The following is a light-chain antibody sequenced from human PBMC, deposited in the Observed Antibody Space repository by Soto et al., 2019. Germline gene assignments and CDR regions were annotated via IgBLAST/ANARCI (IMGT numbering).Light chain of an antibody. CDR3: LQHNSFPRT. Sequence: DIQMTQSPSSLSAFVGDRVTITCRASQGIRIDLGWFQQKPGKAPKRLIYGASSLQSGVPSRFSGRGSGTELTLTISNLQPEDFATYYCLQHNSFPRTFGQGTKVDIK. J-gene: IGKJ1*01. V-gene: IGKV1-17*02. CDR2: GAS. CDR1: QGIRID.